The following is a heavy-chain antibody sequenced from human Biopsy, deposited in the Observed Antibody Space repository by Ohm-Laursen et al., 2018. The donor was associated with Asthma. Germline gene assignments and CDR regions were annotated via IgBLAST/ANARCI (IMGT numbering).Heavy chain of an antibody. J-gene: IGHJ4*02. CDR3: AKDVFPGWELRRGPDY. V-gene: IGHV3-30*18. CDR1: GFTFRNYG. Sequence: SLRLSCSASGFTFRNYGMHWVRQAPGKGLDWVAVISFDGSNKNYTDSVKGRFTISRDNSRNTLHLQMNSLRAEDTAVYYCAKDVFPGWELRRGPDYWGQGTLVTVSS. D-gene: IGHD1-26*01. CDR2: ISFDGSNK.